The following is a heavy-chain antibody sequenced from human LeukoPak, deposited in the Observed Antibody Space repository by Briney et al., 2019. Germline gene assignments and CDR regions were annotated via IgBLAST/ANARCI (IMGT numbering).Heavy chain of an antibody. CDR1: GGSISSGSYY. V-gene: IGHV4-61*02. J-gene: IGHJ3*02. Sequence: PSPTLSLTCTVSGGSISSGSYYWSWIRQPAGKGLEWIGRIYTSGSTNYNPSLKSRVTISVDTSKNQFSLKLSSVTAADTAVYYCARDLSGPRGGDAFDIWGQGTMVTVSS. CDR2: IYTSGST. D-gene: IGHD1-26*01. CDR3: ARDLSGPRGGDAFDI.